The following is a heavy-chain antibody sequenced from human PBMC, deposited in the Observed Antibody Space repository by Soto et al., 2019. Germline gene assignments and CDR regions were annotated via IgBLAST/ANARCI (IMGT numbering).Heavy chain of an antibody. D-gene: IGHD3-16*01. J-gene: IGHJ4*02. V-gene: IGHV1-18*01. CDR2: ISAYNGNT. CDR3: ARDRAFGGGVMEIDY. CDR1: GYTFTSYG. Sequence: ASVKVSCKASGYTFTSYGISWVRQAPGQGLEWMGWISAYNGNTNYAQKLQGRVTMTTDTSTSTAYMELRSLRSDDTAVYYCARDRAFGGGVMEIDYWGQGTLVTVSS.